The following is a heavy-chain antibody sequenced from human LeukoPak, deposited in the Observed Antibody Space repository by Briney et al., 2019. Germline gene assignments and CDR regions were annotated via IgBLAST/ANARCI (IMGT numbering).Heavy chain of an antibody. CDR2: INPNSGGT. J-gene: IGHJ4*02. D-gene: IGHD4-17*01. V-gene: IGHV1-2*02. CDR3: ARGPYHYYGDYAFDY. CDR1: GYTFTGYY. Sequence: ASVKVSCKASGYTFTGYYMHWVRQAPGQGLEWMGWINPNSGGTNYAQKFQGRVAMTRDTSISTAYMELSRLRSDDTAVYYCARGPYHYYGDYAFDYWGQGTLVTVSS.